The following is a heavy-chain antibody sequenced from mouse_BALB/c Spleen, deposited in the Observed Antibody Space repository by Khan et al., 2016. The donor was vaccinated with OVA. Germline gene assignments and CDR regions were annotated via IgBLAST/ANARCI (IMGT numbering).Heavy chain of an antibody. CDR1: GFTFSSFV. CDR3: TNGNYGWFAY. J-gene: IGHJ3*01. Sequence: EVELVESGGGLVEPGGSLKLSCAASGFTFSSFVMSWVRQTPEKRLEWVATISSAATYTYYPDSVKGRFTISRDNAKNTLYLQLNSLTSDDTAIYYCTNGNYGWFAYWGQGTLVTVST. D-gene: IGHD2-1*01. CDR2: ISSAATYT. V-gene: IGHV5-6-4*01.